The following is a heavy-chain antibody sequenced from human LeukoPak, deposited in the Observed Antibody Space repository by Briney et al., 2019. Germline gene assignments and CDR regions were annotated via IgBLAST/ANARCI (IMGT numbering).Heavy chain of an antibody. V-gene: IGHV3-48*04. CDR1: GFTFSSYS. CDR3: ARSSTSWLETYYYYYMDV. CDR2: ISSSSSTI. J-gene: IGHJ6*03. D-gene: IGHD2-2*01. Sequence: GGSLRLSCAASGFTFSSYSMNWVRQAPGKGLEWVSYISSSSSTIYYADSVKGRFTISRDNAKNSLYLQMNSLRAEDTAVYHCARSSTSWLETYYYYYMDVWGKGTTVTVSS.